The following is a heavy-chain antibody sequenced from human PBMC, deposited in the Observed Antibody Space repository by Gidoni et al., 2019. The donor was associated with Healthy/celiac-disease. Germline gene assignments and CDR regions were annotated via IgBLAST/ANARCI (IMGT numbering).Heavy chain of an antibody. CDR2: INHSGST. V-gene: IGHV4-34*01. J-gene: IGHJ4*02. CDR3: ARGAAVPPLIHGDYVDY. D-gene: IGHD4-17*01. CDR1: GGSFSGYY. Sequence: QVQLQQWGAGLLKPSETLSLTCAVYGGSFSGYYWSWIRQPPGKGLEWIGEINHSGSTNYNPSLKSRVTISVDTSKNQFSLKLSSVTAADTAVYYCARGAAVPPLIHGDYVDYWGQGTLVTVSS.